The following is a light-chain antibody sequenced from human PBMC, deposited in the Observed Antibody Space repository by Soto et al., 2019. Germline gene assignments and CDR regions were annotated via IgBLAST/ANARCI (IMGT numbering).Light chain of an antibody. CDR1: ESISTY. CDR3: QHYNSYFPYT. J-gene: IGKJ2*01. V-gene: IGKV1-5*01. CDR2: GAS. Sequence: DIQMTQSPSTLPASVGDRVTITCRASESISTYLAWYHQKAGKAPKLLIYGASNLESGVPSRFSGSGSGTGFTLTFSSLQPGDFATYYCQHYNSYFPYTFGQGTKLEIK.